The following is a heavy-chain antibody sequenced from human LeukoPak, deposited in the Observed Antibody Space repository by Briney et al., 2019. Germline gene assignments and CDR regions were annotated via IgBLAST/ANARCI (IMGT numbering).Heavy chain of an antibody. Sequence: GGSLRLSCAASGFTFSNYGMHWVRQAPGKGLEWVSAISGSGDSTYYADSVKGRFTISRDNSKNRMYLQINSLRGEDTAVYYCARGSGSSWYFYFDYWGQGTLVTVSS. CDR3: ARGSGSSWYFYFDY. J-gene: IGHJ4*02. CDR1: GFTFSNYG. CDR2: ISGSGDST. D-gene: IGHD6-13*01. V-gene: IGHV3-23*01.